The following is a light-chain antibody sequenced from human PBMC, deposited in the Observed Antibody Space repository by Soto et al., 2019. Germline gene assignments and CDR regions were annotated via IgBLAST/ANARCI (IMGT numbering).Light chain of an antibody. J-gene: IGKJ3*01. CDR1: QGVNSTY. CDR2: AAS. V-gene: IGKV3-20*01. Sequence: IVLTQSPVTLSLSPGERATLSCRASQGVNSTYVAWYQQKPGQAPRLLIYAASIRATGIPDRFSCSGSGTDFILTISRLEPEDFVVYYCQHYGSSFTFGPGTKVDIK. CDR3: QHYGSSFT.